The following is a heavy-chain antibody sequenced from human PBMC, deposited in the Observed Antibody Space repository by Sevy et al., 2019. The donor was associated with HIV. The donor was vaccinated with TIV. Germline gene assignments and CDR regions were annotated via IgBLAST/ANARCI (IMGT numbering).Heavy chain of an antibody. Sequence: SETLSLTCTVSGGSISSYYWSWIRQPAGKGLEWIGRIYTSGSTNYNPSLKSRVTMSVATSKNQFSLKLSSVTATDTAVYYCARGPLVVPAKLYYYYYMDVWGKGTTVTVSS. V-gene: IGHV4-4*07. CDR1: GGSISSYY. J-gene: IGHJ6*03. D-gene: IGHD2-2*01. CDR3: ARGPLVVPAKLYYYYYMDV. CDR2: IYTSGST.